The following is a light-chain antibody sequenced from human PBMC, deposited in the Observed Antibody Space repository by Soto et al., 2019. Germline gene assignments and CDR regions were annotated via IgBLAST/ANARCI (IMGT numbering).Light chain of an antibody. CDR2: EVS. J-gene: IGLJ3*02. CDR3: ASWDDSVNGLV. Sequence: QSVLTQPASVSGSPGQSITISCTGTSSDVGGYNYVSWYQQHPGKAPKLMIYEVSNRPSGVSNRFSGSKSGTSASLAISGLQSEDEADYYCASWDDSVNGLVIGGGTKVTVL. CDR1: SSDVGGYNY. V-gene: IGLV2-14*01.